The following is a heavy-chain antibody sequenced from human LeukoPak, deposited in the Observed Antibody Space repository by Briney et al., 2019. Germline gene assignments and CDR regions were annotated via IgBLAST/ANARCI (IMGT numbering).Heavy chain of an antibody. D-gene: IGHD1-26*01. CDR2: IIPIFGTA. V-gene: IGHV1-69*05. Sequence: ASVKVSCKASGGTFSSYAISWVRQAPGQGLEWMGGIIPIFGTANYAQKFQGRVTITTDESTSTAYMELSSLRSEDTAVYYCARAAEYSGSYFSFQDNWFDPWGQGTLVAVSS. J-gene: IGHJ5*02. CDR1: GGTFSSYA. CDR3: ARAAEYSGSYFSFQDNWFDP.